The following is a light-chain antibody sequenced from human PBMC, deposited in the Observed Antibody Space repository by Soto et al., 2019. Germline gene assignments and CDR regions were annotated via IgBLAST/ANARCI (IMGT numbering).Light chain of an antibody. CDR3: CSYAGSDSDV. J-gene: IGLJ1*01. CDR2: EVT. CDR1: SSDVGSYNL. Sequence: QSALTQPASVSGSPGQSITVSCTGTSSDVGSYNLVSWYQQHPGKGPKLIIFEVTKRPSGVSNRFSGSKSGNTASLTISGLQAEDEADYYCCSYAGSDSDVFGTGTKVTVL. V-gene: IGLV2-23*02.